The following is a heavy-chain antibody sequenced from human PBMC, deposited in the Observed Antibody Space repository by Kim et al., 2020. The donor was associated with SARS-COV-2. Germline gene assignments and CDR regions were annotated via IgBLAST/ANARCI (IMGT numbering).Heavy chain of an antibody. Sequence: GGSLRLSCAASGFTFSSYDMHWVRQATGKGLEWVSAIGTAGDTYYPGSVKGRFTISRENAKNSLYLQMNSLRAGDTAVYYCARGGRFHYYGSALYAFDIWGQGTMVTVSS. CDR2: IGTAGDT. V-gene: IGHV3-13*04. CDR1: GFTFSSYD. J-gene: IGHJ3*02. CDR3: ARGGRFHYYGSALYAFDI. D-gene: IGHD3-10*01.